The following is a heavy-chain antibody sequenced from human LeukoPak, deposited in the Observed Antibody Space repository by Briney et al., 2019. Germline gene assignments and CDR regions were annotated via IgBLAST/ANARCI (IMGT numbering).Heavy chain of an antibody. CDR1: GGSISSTNW. V-gene: IGHV4-4*02. D-gene: IGHD6-19*01. Sequence: SETLSLTCAVSGGSISSTNWWTWVRQPPGKGLEWIGEIYHSGSINYNPSLKSRVTISVDKSKNQFSLKLSSVTAADTAVYYCARGLGSGWYGNAFDIWGQGTMVTVSS. CDR3: ARGLGSGWYGNAFDI. J-gene: IGHJ3*02. CDR2: IYHSGSI.